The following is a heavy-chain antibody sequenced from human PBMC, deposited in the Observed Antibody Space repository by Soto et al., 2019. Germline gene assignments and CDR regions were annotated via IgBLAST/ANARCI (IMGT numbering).Heavy chain of an antibody. V-gene: IGHV3-7*01. J-gene: IGHJ4*02. Sequence: PGGSLRLSCVASGFSFGRYWMSWVRQAPGKVLEWVANIKQDGSEKNYVDSMKGRFTIYRDNAKNSVYLQMNSLRAEDTAVYYCARRSYSGAGDCWGQGXLVTV. CDR3: ARRSYSGAGDC. D-gene: IGHD2-15*01. CDR2: IKQDGSEK. CDR1: GFSFGRYW.